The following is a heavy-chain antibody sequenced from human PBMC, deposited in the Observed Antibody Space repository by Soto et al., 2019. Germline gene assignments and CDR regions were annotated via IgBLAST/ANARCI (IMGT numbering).Heavy chain of an antibody. J-gene: IGHJ3*01. CDR2: IHGSATTM. CDR1: GLTFSRYE. Sequence: SLRLSCAASGLTFSRYEMNWVRRAPGKGLEWIAYIHGSATTMFYADSVKGRFTISRDNAKNSLYLQLNSLSAEDTAVYYCATRSGGGGAFDFWGQGTMVTVSS. V-gene: IGHV3-48*03. CDR3: ATRSGGGGAFDF. D-gene: IGHD3-10*01.